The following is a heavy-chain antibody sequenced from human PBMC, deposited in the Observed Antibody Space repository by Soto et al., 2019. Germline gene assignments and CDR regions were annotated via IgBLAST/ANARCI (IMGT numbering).Heavy chain of an antibody. CDR1: GGSISSSSYY. CDR3: ARHRSIAARYNPFDY. D-gene: IGHD6-6*01. Sequence: PSETLSLTCTVSGGSISSSSYYWGWIRQPPGKGLEWIGSIYYSGSTYYNPSLKSRVTISVDTSKNQFSLKLSSVTAADTAVYYCARHRSIAARYNPFDYWGQGTLVTVSS. V-gene: IGHV4-39*01. J-gene: IGHJ4*02. CDR2: IYYSGST.